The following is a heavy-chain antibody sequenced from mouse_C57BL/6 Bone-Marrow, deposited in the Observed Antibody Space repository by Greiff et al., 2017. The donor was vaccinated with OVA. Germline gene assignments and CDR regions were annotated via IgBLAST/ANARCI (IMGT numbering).Heavy chain of an antibody. CDR2: IRSKSNNYAS. J-gene: IGHJ1*03. V-gene: IGHV10-1*01. CDR1: GFSFNTYA. Sequence: EVQVVESGGGLVQPKGSLKLSCAASGFSFNTYAMNWVRQAPGQGLEWVARIRSKSNNYASYYADSVKDRFTISRDASASMLYLQMNNIKAEAAAMYYYVSGGSSWYFDVWGTGTTVTVSS. CDR3: VSGGSSWYFDV. D-gene: IGHD1-1*01.